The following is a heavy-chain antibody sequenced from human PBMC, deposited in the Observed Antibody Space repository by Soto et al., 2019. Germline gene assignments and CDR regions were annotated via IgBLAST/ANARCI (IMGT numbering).Heavy chain of an antibody. D-gene: IGHD3-10*01. CDR1: GGSISSSSDY. CDR2: IYYSGST. J-gene: IGHJ3*02. Sequence: QLQLQESGPGLVKPSETLSLTCTVSGGSISSSSDYWGWIRQPPGKGLEWIWSIYYSGSTYYNQSLKSRVTISVDTSKNQFSLKLSSVTAADTAVYDCAKGGSGSYSNAFDIWGQGTMVTVSS. V-gene: IGHV4-39*01. CDR3: AKGGSGSYSNAFDI.